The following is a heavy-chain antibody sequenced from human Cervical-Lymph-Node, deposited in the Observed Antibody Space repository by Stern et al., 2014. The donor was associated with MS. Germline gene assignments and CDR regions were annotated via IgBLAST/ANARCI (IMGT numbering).Heavy chain of an antibody. V-gene: IGHV1-46*01. Sequence: QVQLVQSGAEVKKPGASVKVSCKASGYAFTTYYMHWVRQAPGQGLEWMGIINPSGDTTRYAQKFQGRVTMTRDTSTSTVYMELSSLRSEDTAVYYCARDLPPSTYYYDSSGYPFDYWGQGTLVTVSS. CDR2: INPSGDTT. J-gene: IGHJ4*02. CDR1: GYAFTTYY. CDR3: ARDLPPSTYYYDSSGYPFDY. D-gene: IGHD3-22*01.